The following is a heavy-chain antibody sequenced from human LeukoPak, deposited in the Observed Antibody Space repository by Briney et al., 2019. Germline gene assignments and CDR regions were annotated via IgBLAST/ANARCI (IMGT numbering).Heavy chain of an antibody. Sequence: SETLSLTCTVSGGSISSYYWSWIRQPPGKGLEWIGYIYYSGSTNYNPSLKSRVTISVDTSKNQFSLKLSSVTAADTAVYYCARTEQQLVRWNGWFDPWGQGTLVTVSS. CDR3: ARTEQQLVRWNGWFDP. J-gene: IGHJ5*02. CDR1: GGSISSYY. V-gene: IGHV4-59*01. D-gene: IGHD6-13*01. CDR2: IYYSGST.